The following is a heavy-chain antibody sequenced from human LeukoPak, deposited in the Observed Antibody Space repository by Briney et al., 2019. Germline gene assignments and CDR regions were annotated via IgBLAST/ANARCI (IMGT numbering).Heavy chain of an antibody. Sequence: GGSLRLSCAASGFTVRSNSMSWVRQAPGKGLEWVSVVYSCGSTYYADSVNGRFTISRDSSKNTLYLQMNSLRAEDTAVYYCASAREYCISTNCYEYFQHWGQGTLVTVSS. CDR1: GFTVRSNS. D-gene: IGHD2-2*01. V-gene: IGHV3-53*01. CDR3: ASAREYCISTNCYEYFQH. J-gene: IGHJ1*01. CDR2: VYSCGST.